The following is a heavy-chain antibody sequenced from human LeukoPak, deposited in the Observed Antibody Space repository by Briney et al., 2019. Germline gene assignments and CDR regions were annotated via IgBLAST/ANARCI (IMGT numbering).Heavy chain of an antibody. J-gene: IGHJ3*02. CDR2: IYSGDSA. CDR1: GFTFSSYW. V-gene: IGHV3-53*04. CDR3: ARDRSGYDGFDI. D-gene: IGHD3-22*01. Sequence: GGSLRLSCAASGFTFSSYWMHWVRQAPGKGLEWVSAIYSGDSAYYADSVKGRFTISRHNSKDTLYLQMNSLRADDTAMYYCARDRSGYDGFDIWGQGTMVTVSS.